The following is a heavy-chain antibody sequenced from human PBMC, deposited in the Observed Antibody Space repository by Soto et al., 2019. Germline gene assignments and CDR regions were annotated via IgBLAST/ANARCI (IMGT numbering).Heavy chain of an antibody. J-gene: IGHJ6*02. D-gene: IGHD6-25*01. V-gene: IGHV3-74*01. Sequence: GGSLRLSCAASGFTFSSYWMHWVRQAPGKGLVWVSRINSDGSSTSYTDSVKGRFTISRDNAKNTLYLQMNSLRAEDTAVYYGARQRLSYGLDVWGQGTMVTVSS. CDR1: GFTFSSYW. CDR3: ARQRLSYGLDV. CDR2: INSDGSST.